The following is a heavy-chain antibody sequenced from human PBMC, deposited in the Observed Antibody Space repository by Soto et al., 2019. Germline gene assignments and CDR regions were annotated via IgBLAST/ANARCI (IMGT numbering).Heavy chain of an antibody. CDR1: GFTFDDYA. V-gene: IGHV3-9*01. J-gene: IGHJ5*02. D-gene: IGHD2-8*02. CDR3: AKGSHGPSHTGWFDP. CDR2: INWNSGTI. Sequence: GGSLRLSCAASGFTFDDYAMYWVRQAPGKALEWVSSINWNSGTINYADSVKGRFTISRDNAKNSLYLQMNSLRTEDTALYYCAKGSHGPSHTGWFDPWGQGTQVTVSS.